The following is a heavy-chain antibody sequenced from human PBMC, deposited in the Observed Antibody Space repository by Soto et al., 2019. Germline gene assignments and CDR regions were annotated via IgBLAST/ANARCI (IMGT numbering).Heavy chain of an antibody. CDR1: GGSISSYY. CDR3: ARMAYRITMVRGVIIHYGWFDP. CDR2: IYYSGST. J-gene: IGHJ5*02. Sequence: NPSETLSLTCTVSGGSISSYYWSWIRQPPGKGLEWIGYIYYSGSTNYNPSLKSRVTISVDTSKNQFSLKLSSVTAADTAVYYCARMAYRITMVRGVIIHYGWFDPWGQGTLVTVSS. V-gene: IGHV4-59*01. D-gene: IGHD3-10*01.